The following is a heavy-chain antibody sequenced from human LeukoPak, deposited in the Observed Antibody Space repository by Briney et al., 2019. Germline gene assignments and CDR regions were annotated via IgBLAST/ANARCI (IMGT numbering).Heavy chain of an antibody. D-gene: IGHD1-26*01. CDR1: GYSFTSYW. V-gene: IGHV5-51*01. Sequence: GESLKISCKGSGYSFTSYWIGWVRQMPGKGLEWMGIIYPRDSDTRYSPSFQGQVAISADKSISTAYLQWSSLKASDTAMYYCARHTRVTLWELLDYWGQGTLVTVSS. CDR2: IYPRDSDT. J-gene: IGHJ4*02. CDR3: ARHTRVTLWELLDY.